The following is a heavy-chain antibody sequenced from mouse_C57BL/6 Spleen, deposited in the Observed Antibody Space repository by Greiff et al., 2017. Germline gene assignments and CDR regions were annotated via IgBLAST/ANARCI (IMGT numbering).Heavy chain of an antibody. Sequence: VQLQESGPELVKPGASVKISCKASGYAFSSSWMNWVKQRPGKGLEWIGRIYPGDGDTNYNGKFKGKATLTADKSSSTAYMQLSSLTSEDSAVCFCARSGTEEYYFDYWGQGTTLTVSS. J-gene: IGHJ2*01. V-gene: IGHV1-82*01. CDR1: GYAFSSSW. CDR3: ARSGTEEYYFDY. CDR2: IYPGDGDT. D-gene: IGHD3-1*01.